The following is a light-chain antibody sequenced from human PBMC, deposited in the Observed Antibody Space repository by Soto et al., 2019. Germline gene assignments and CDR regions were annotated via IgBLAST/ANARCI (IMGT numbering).Light chain of an antibody. CDR2: DAS. J-gene: IGKJ4*01. V-gene: IGKV3-11*01. CDR3: QQRSDLPST. CDR1: QSVGSY. Sequence: EIVLTQSPATLSLSPGDRATLSCRASQSVGSYLGWYQQRPGQAPMLLIYDASNRATGIPARFSGSGSGTDFTLTSSSLEPEDFAVYYCQQRSDLPSTFGGGTKVEIK.